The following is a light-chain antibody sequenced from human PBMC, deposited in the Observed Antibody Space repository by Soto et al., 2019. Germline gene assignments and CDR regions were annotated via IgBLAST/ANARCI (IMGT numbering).Light chain of an antibody. CDR1: SSDVGGYNC. CDR2: EVT. Sequence: QSVLAQPASVSGSPGQSITISCTGTSSDVGGYNCVSWYQQHPGKAPKLIIYEVTHRPSGVSSRFYGSRSGNTASLTISGLQAEDEADYYCKSRTTRNTLVFGGGTKVTVL. V-gene: IGLV2-14*01. CDR3: KSRTTRNTLV. J-gene: IGLJ3*02.